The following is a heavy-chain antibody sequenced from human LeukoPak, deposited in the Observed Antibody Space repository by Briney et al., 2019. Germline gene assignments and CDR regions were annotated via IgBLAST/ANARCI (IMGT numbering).Heavy chain of an antibody. CDR2: SSAYNGNT. CDR1: GYTFTSYG. CDR3: AREFNSNSYYHHYMDV. V-gene: IGHV1-18*01. Sequence: AAVKVSCKASGYTFTSYGISWVRQAPGQGREWMAWSSAYNGNTNYAQKLQGRVTMTTDTSTSTAYMELRSLRSDDTAVYYCAREFNSNSYYHHYMDVWGKGTTVTVSS. D-gene: IGHD4-11*01. J-gene: IGHJ6*03.